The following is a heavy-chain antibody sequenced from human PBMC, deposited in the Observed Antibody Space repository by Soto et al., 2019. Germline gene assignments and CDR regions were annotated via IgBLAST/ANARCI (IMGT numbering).Heavy chain of an antibody. CDR2: IRGSGDST. Sequence: GGSLRLSCAASGFTFSSYAMSWVRQAPGKGLEWVSAIRGSGDSTYYADPVKGRFTISRDNSKNMLYLQMNSLRAGDTAVYYCAKPRYSSGWYGDFDYWGQGMLVTVSS. J-gene: IGHJ4*02. CDR1: GFTFSSYA. D-gene: IGHD6-19*01. CDR3: AKPRYSSGWYGDFDY. V-gene: IGHV3-23*01.